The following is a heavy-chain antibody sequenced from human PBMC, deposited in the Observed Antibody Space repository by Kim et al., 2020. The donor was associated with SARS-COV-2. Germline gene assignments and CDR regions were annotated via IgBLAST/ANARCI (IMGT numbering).Heavy chain of an antibody. Sequence: VKGRFTISSDDSKSIAYLQMASLRTEDTGVYYCTRRRITMIVVDHGGFDYWGQGTLVTVSS. CDR3: TRRRITMIVVDHGGFDY. V-gene: IGHV3-49*02. J-gene: IGHJ4*02. D-gene: IGHD3-22*01.